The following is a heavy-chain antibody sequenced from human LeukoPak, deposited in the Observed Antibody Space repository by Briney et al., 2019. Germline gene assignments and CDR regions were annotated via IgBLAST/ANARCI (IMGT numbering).Heavy chain of an antibody. J-gene: IGHJ3*02. V-gene: IGHV3-48*04. CDR1: GFTFSSYW. Sequence: GGSLRLSCAASGFTFSSYWMSWVRQAPGKGLEWVSYISSSGSTIYYADSVKGRFTISRDNAKNSLYLQMNSLRAEDTALYYCAKDIGYSYGYGAFDIWGQGTMVTVSS. D-gene: IGHD5-18*01. CDR2: ISSSGSTI. CDR3: AKDIGYSYGYGAFDI.